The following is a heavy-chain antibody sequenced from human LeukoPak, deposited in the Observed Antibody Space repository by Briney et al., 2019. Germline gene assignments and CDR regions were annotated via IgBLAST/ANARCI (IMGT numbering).Heavy chain of an antibody. CDR2: IYHSGST. D-gene: IGHD3-3*01. CDR1: GYSISSGYY. J-gene: IGHJ5*02. V-gene: IGHV4-38-2*01. CDR3: ARGLRITIFGVVKTGFDP. Sequence: PSETLSLTCAVSGYSISSGYYWGWIRQPPGKGLEWIGSIYHSGSTNYNPSLKSRVTISVDTSKNQFSLKLSSVTAADTAVYYCARGLRITIFGVVKTGFDPWGQGTLVTVSS.